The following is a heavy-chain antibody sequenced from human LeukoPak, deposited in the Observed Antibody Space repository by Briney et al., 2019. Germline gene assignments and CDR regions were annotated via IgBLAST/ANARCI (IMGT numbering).Heavy chain of an antibody. CDR2: ISSRSTYI. D-gene: IGHD5-18*01. J-gene: IGHJ3*02. V-gene: IGHV3-21*01. Sequence: GGSLRLSCAGSGFSFSNVWMSWVRQAPGKGLEWVSSISSRSTYIFYADSVKGRFTISRDNAKNSLFLQMNSLRAEDTAIYYCARDRTPMVTNDAFDIWGQGTMVTVSS. CDR3: ARDRTPMVTNDAFDI. CDR1: GFSFSNVW.